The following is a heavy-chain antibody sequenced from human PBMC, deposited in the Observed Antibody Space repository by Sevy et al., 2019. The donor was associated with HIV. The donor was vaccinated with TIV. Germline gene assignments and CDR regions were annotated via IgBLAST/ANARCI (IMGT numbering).Heavy chain of an antibody. Sequence: SETLSLTCTVSVGSISSYYSSWIRQPPGKGLEWIGYIYYSGSTNYNPSLKSRVTISVDTSKNQFSLKLSSVTAADTAVYYCARDQYGMDVWGQGTTVTISS. CDR2: IYYSGST. CDR3: ARDQYGMDV. J-gene: IGHJ6*02. V-gene: IGHV4-59*01. CDR1: VGSISSYY.